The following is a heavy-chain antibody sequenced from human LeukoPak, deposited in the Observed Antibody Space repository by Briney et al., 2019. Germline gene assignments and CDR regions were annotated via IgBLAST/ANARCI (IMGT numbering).Heavy chain of an antibody. D-gene: IGHD6-13*01. CDR1: GFTFSSYG. CDR3: ARAAAGLAFDY. CDR2: IWYDGSNK. V-gene: IGHV3-33*01. J-gene: IGHJ4*02. Sequence: HTGGSLRLSCAASGFTFSSYGMHWVRQAPGKGLEWVAVIWYDGSNKYYADSVKGRFTISRDNSKNTLYLQMNSLRAEDTAVYYCARAAAGLAFDYWGQGTLVTVSS.